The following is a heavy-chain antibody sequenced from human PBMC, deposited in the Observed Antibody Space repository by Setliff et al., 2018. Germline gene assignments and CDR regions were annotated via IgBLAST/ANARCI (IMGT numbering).Heavy chain of an antibody. Sequence: SETLSLTCAVYVGSFSGYYWTWIRQPPGKGLEWIGEISHGGSANYNPSLKGRVTISIDLSKNQFSMKLTSVTAADTAVYYCARVDFTMIQGVLGLWGQGTLVTVSS. J-gene: IGHJ1*01. CDR1: VGSFSGYY. D-gene: IGHD3-10*01. V-gene: IGHV4-34*01. CDR2: ISHGGSA. CDR3: ARVDFTMIQGVLGL.